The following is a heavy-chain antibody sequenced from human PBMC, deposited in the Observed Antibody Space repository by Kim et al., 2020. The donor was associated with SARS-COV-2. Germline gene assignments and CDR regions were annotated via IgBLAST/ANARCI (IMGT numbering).Heavy chain of an antibody. CDR3: ARVEYCSGGSCLSYMDV. Sequence: ASVKVSCKASGYTFTSYGISWVRQAPGQGLEWMGWISAYNGNTNYAQKLQGRVTMTTDTSTSTAYMELRSLRSDDTAVYYCARVEYCSGGSCLSYMDVWGKGTTVTVSS. J-gene: IGHJ6*03. D-gene: IGHD2-15*01. CDR2: ISAYNGNT. CDR1: GYTFTSYG. V-gene: IGHV1-18*01.